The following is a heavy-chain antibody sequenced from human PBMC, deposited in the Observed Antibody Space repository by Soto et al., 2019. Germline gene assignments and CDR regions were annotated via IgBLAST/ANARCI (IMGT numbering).Heavy chain of an antibody. V-gene: IGHV3-30*09. D-gene: IGHD6-19*01. CDR1: GFTFSSYA. CDR3: ARDPSSGWESGLDYYDGMDV. CDR2: ISYDGSNK. J-gene: IGHJ6*02. Sequence: LRLSCAASGFTFSSYAMHWVRQAPGKGLEWVAVISYDGSNKYYADSVKVRFAISRDNSKNTLYLQMNSLRAEDTAVYYCARDPSSGWESGLDYYDGMDVWGQGTTVTVSS.